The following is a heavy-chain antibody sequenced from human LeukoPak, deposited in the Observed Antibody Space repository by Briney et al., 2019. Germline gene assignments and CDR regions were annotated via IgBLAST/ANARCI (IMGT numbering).Heavy chain of an antibody. Sequence: PSGTLSLTCTVSGDSINSRTGWWSWVRQPPGTGLEWIGEIFETGNTYYNPSLKSRVTMSVDKYKNQFSLRMTFVTAADTAIYYCANIDWRVVAGLDYWGQGKLVTVSS. CDR3: ANIDWRVVAGLDY. CDR2: IFETGNT. CDR1: GDSINSRTGW. D-gene: IGHD6-19*01. J-gene: IGHJ4*02. V-gene: IGHV4-4*02.